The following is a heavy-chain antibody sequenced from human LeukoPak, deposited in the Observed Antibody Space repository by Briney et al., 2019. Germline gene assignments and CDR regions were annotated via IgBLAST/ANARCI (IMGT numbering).Heavy chain of an antibody. CDR2: INHSGST. D-gene: IGHD2-2*01. Sequence: SETLSLTCAVYGGSFSGYYWSWIRQPPGKGLEWIGEINHSGSTNYNPSLKSRVTISVDTSKNQFSLKLSSVTAADTAVYYCARRDIVVVPAAIYDYWGQGTLVTVSS. J-gene: IGHJ4*02. CDR1: GGSFSGYY. V-gene: IGHV4-34*01. CDR3: ARRDIVVVPAAIYDY.